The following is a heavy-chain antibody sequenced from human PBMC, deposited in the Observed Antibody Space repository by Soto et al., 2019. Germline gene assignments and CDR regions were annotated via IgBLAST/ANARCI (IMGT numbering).Heavy chain of an antibody. CDR2: ISAYNGNT. CDR1: GYTFTSYG. J-gene: IGHJ4*02. Sequence: DSVKGSCKASGYTFTSYGISWVRQAPGQGLEWMGWISAYNGNTNYAQKLQGRVTMTTDTSTSTAYMELRSLRSDDTAVYYCARDTFPYRRGACHFDFSGPGTLLTVSS. CDR3: ARDTFPYRRGACHFDF. D-gene: IGHD2-21*02. V-gene: IGHV1-18*01.